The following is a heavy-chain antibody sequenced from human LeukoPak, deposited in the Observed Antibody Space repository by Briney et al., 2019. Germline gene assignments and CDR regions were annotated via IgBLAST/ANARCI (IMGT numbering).Heavy chain of an antibody. CDR2: IIPIFGTA. V-gene: IGHV1-69*13. D-gene: IGHD4-17*01. CDR1: GGTFSSYA. Sequence: ASVKVSYKASGGTFSSYAISWVRQAPGQGLEWMGGIIPIFGTANYAQKFQGRVTITADESTSTAYMELSSLRSEDTAVYYCARGYYGDYWTFDYWGQGTLVTVSS. CDR3: ARGYYGDYWTFDY. J-gene: IGHJ4*02.